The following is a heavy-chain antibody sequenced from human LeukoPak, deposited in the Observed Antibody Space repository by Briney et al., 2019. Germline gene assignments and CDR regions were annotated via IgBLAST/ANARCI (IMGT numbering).Heavy chain of an antibody. CDR3: AKGAASSLGVDY. V-gene: IGHV3-30*02. Sequence: GGSLRLSCAASGFTFSSYGMHWVRQAPGKGLEWVAFMRYDGSNKYYADSVKGRFTISRDNSKNTLYLQMNSLRAEDTAVYYCAKGAASSLGVDYWGQGTLVTVSS. J-gene: IGHJ4*02. CDR2: MRYDGSNK. CDR1: GFTFSSYG. D-gene: IGHD6-13*01.